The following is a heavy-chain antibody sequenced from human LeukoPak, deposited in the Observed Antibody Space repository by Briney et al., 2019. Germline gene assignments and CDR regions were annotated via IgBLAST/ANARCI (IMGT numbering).Heavy chain of an antibody. D-gene: IGHD3-10*01. V-gene: IGHV3-30-3*01. CDR2: ISYDGSNR. J-gene: IGHJ4*02. CDR1: GFTFSSYA. Sequence: PGGSLRPSCAASGFTFSSYAMHWVRQAPGKGLEWVAVISYDGSNRYYADSVKGRFTISRDNSKNTLFLQMNSLRAEDTAVYYCAKEDYFGSGSYLGYWGQGTLVTVFS. CDR3: AKEDYFGSGSYLGY.